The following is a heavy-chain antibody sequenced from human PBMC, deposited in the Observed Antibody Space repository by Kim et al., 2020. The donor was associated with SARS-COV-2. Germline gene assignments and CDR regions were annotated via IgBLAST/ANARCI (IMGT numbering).Heavy chain of an antibody. Sequence: GGSLRLSCAASGFTFSSYAMSWVRQAPGKGLEWVSAISGSGGSTYYADSVKGRFTISRDNSKNTLYLQMNSLRAEDTAVYYCAKDRSIVVVVAATPFAFDIWGQGTMVTVSS. CDR1: GFTFSSYA. J-gene: IGHJ3*02. V-gene: IGHV3-23*01. CDR2: ISGSGGST. D-gene: IGHD2-15*01. CDR3: AKDRSIVVVVAATPFAFDI.